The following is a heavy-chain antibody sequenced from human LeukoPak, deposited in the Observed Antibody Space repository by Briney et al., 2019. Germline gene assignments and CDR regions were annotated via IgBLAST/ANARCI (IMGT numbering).Heavy chain of an antibody. CDR2: ISSSSSYI. J-gene: IGHJ5*02. V-gene: IGHV3-21*01. Sequence: GGSLRLSCAASGFTFSSYSMNWVRQAPGKGLEWVSSISSSSSYIYYADSVKGRFTISRDNAKNSLYLQMNSLRAEDTAVYYCARDLLSHGENWFDPWGQGTLVTVSS. CDR3: ARDLLSHGENWFDP. CDR1: GFTFSSYS. D-gene: IGHD4-17*01.